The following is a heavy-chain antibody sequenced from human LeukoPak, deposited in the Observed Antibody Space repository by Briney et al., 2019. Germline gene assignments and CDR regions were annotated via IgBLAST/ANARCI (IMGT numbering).Heavy chain of an antibody. D-gene: IGHD3-22*01. CDR1: GGSISSYY. J-gene: IGHJ3*02. CDR2: IYYSGST. CDR3: AGSITMIVVVDI. V-gene: IGHV4-59*01. Sequence: PSETLSLTCTVSGGSISSYYWSWIRQPPGKGLEWIGYIYYSGSTNYNPSLKSRVTISVDTSKNQFSLKLSSVTAADTAVYYCAGSITMIVVVDIWGQGTMVTLSS.